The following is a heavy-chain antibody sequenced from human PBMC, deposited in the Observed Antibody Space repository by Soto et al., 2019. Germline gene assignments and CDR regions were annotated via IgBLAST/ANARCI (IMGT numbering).Heavy chain of an antibody. V-gene: IGHV1-69*12. CDR2: IIPIFGTA. J-gene: IGHJ2*01. D-gene: IGHD2-15*01. Sequence: QVQLVQSGAEVKKPGSSVKVSCKASGGTFSSYAISWVRQAPGHGLAWMGGIIPIFGTANYAQKFQVRVTFTADESTSTAYREMSRLRSEHTAVYYCARVVTVVKSFHYWYFDLWGRGTLVTVSS. CDR1: GGTFSSYA. CDR3: ARVVTVVKSFHYWYFDL.